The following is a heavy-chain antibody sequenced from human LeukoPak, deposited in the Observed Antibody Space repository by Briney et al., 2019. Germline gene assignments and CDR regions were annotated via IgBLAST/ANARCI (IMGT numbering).Heavy chain of an antibody. Sequence: SETLSLTCTVSGGSISSSSYYWGWIRQPPGKGLEWIGSIYYSGSTYYNPSLKSRVTISVDTSKNQFSLKLSSVTAADTAVYYCARGPRGYSTRGNWFDPWGQGTLVTVSS. J-gene: IGHJ5*02. V-gene: IGHV4-39*07. CDR3: ARGPRGYSTRGNWFDP. D-gene: IGHD5-18*01. CDR2: IYYSGST. CDR1: GGSISSSSYY.